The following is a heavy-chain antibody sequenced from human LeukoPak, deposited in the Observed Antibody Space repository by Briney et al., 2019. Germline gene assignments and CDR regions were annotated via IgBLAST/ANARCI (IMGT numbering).Heavy chain of an antibody. J-gene: IGHJ3*02. CDR1: GYTFTSYD. CDR2: MNPNSGNT. CDR3: ARDYYDSSGVRAFDI. D-gene: IGHD3-22*01. Sequence: AASVKVSCKASGYTFTSYDINWVRQATGQGLEWMGWMNPNSGNTGYAQRFQGRVTITKNTSISTAYMELSSLRSEDTAVYHCARDYYDSSGVRAFDIWGQGTMVTVSS. V-gene: IGHV1-8*03.